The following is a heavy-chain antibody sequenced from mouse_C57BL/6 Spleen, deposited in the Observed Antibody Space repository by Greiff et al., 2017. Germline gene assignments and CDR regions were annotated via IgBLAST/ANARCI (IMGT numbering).Heavy chain of an antibody. J-gene: IGHJ3*01. Sequence: EVQRVESGGGLVQPGGSLKLSCAASGFTFSDYYMYWVRQTPEKRLEWVAYISNGGGSTYYPDTVKGRFTISRDNAKNTLYLHMSRLKSEDTAMYYCASDSNYVWFAYWGQGTLVTVSA. D-gene: IGHD2-5*01. CDR2: ISNGGGST. CDR3: ASDSNYVWFAY. V-gene: IGHV5-12*01. CDR1: GFTFSDYY.